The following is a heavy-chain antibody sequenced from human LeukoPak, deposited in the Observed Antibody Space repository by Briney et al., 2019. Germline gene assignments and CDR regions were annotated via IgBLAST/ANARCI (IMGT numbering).Heavy chain of an antibody. D-gene: IGHD6-19*01. Sequence: PGGSLRLSCAASGFTFSSCSMNWVRQAPGKGLEWVSSISSSSSYIYYADSVKGRFTISRDNAKNSLYLQMNSLRAEDTAVYYCARVLIAVAGTRAYYFDYWGQGTLVTVSS. CDR3: ARVLIAVAGTRAYYFDY. CDR2: ISSSSSYI. J-gene: IGHJ4*02. V-gene: IGHV3-21*01. CDR1: GFTFSSCS.